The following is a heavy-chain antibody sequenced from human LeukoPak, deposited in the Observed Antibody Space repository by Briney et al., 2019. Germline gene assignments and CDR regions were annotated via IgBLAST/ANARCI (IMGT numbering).Heavy chain of an antibody. J-gene: IGHJ6*03. V-gene: IGHV3-21*01. CDR2: ISSSSSYI. CDR3: ARAPLLMVYYYYMDV. CDR1: GFTFSSYS. D-gene: IGHD2-8*01. Sequence: GGSLRLSCAASGFTFSSYSMNWVRQAPGKGLEWVSSISSSSSYIYYADSVKGRFTISRDNAKNSLYLQMNSLRAEDTAVYYCARAPLLMVYYYYMDVWGKGTTVTISS.